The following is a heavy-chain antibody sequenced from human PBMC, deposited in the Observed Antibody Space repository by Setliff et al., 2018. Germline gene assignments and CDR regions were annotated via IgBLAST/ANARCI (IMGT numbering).Heavy chain of an antibody. D-gene: IGHD3-3*01. J-gene: IGHJ6*03. V-gene: IGHV3-74*01. CDR3: ARDGGLLQFLEWSRSYMDV. CDR1: GFTFSSYD. Sequence: PGGSLRLSCAACGFTFSSYDMHWVRQATGKGLEWVSRINSDGSSTSYADSVKGRFTISRDNAKNTLYPQMNSLRAEDTAVYYCARDGGLLQFLEWSRSYMDVWGKGTTVTVSS. CDR2: INSDGSST.